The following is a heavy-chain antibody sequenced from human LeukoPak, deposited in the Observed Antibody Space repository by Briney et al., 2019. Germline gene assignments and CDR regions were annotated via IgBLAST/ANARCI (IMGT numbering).Heavy chain of an antibody. CDR2: ISSSGSTI. D-gene: IGHD6-6*01. Sequence: GGSLRLSCAASGFTFSDYYMSWIRQAPGKGLEWVSYISSSGSTIYYADSVKGRFTISRDNVKNSLYLQMNSLRAEDTAVYYCSIEQLVGCYYYYIDVGYKGTTVTVSS. V-gene: IGHV3-11*04. CDR3: SIEQLVGCYYYYIDV. J-gene: IGHJ6*03. CDR1: GFTFSDYY.